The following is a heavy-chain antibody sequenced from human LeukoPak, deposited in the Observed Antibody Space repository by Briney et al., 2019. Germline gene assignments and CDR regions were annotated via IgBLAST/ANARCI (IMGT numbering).Heavy chain of an antibody. CDR2: INSDGSVT. D-gene: IGHD3-22*01. CDR1: GFTFSSYW. CDR3: TSRPQYYYDSSGYYSEFDY. J-gene: IGHJ4*02. Sequence: GGSLRLSCAASGFTFSSYWMYWVRQAPGKGLVWVSRINSDGSVTTYADSVKGRFTISRDNARNTLYLQMNSLRAEDTAVYYCTSRPQYYYDSSGYYSEFDYWGQGTLVTVSS. V-gene: IGHV3-74*01.